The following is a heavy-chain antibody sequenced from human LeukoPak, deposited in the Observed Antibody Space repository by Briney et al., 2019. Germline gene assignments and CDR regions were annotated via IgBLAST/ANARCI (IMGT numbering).Heavy chain of an antibody. D-gene: IGHD2-2*01. CDR2: IRYDGSNK. CDR3: AKMPRKGYCSSTSCYPYSSSWYALDY. Sequence: GGSLRLSCAASGFTFSSYGMHWVRQAPGKGLEWVAFIRYDGSNKCYADSVKGRFTISRDNSKNTLFLQMNSLRAEDTAVYYCAKMPRKGYCSSTSCYPYSSSWYALDYWGQGTLVTVSS. CDR1: GFTFSSYG. J-gene: IGHJ4*02. V-gene: IGHV3-30*02.